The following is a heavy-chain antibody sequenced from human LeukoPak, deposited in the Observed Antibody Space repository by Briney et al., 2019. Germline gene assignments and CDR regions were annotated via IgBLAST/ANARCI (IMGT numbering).Heavy chain of an antibody. V-gene: IGHV4-39*01. CDR3: AIQGYCSGGSCYSYFDY. CDR2: IYYSGST. J-gene: IGHJ4*02. Sequence: SETLSLTCTVSGGSISSSSYYWGWICQPPGKGLEWIGSIYYSGSTYYNPSLKSRVTISVDTSKNQFSLKLSSVTAADTAVYYCAIQGYCSGGSCYSYFDYWGQGTLVTVSS. D-gene: IGHD2-15*01. CDR1: GGSISSSSYY.